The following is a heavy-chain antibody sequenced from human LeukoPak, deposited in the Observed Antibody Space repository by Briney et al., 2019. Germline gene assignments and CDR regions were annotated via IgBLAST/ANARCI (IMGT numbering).Heavy chain of an antibody. CDR1: GFTFSDYY. CDR2: ISSSGSTI. D-gene: IGHD6-19*01. V-gene: IGHV3-11*01. J-gene: IGHJ3*02. CDR3: ARDFPSSGWQRGFDAFDI. Sequence: GSLRLSCAASGFTFSDYYMSWIRQAPGKGLEWVSYISSSGSTIYYADSVKGRFTISRDNAKNSLYLQMNSLRAEDTAVYYCARDFPSSGWQRGFDAFDIWGQGTMVTVSS.